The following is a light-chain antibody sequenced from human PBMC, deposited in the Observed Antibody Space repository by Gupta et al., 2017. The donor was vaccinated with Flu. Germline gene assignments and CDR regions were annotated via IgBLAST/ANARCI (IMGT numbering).Light chain of an antibody. Sequence: GQTARISCGGNNINSKRVHWYQQKPGQDPVRGGQDESGRSSGIPERFAGSNSGTKATRTISRVEAGDEADDDGQVWDSSSDQQGFGGGTKLT. V-gene: IGLV3-21*02. J-gene: IGLJ3*02. CDR1: NINSKR. CDR3: QVWDSSSDQQG. CDR2: DES.